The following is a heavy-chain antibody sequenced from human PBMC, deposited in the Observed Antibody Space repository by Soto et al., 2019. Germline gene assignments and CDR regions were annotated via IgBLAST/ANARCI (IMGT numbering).Heavy chain of an antibody. Sequence: QVRLVESGGGVVQPGRSLRLSCAASGFTFSSYGMHWVRQARGKGLEWVAVISYDGSNKYYADSVKGRFTISRDNSKNTLYLQMNSLRAEDTAVYYCARSPYSVSYLAYFDYWGQGTLVTVSS. D-gene: IGHD1-26*01. V-gene: IGHV3-30*03. J-gene: IGHJ4*02. CDR2: ISYDGSNK. CDR1: GFTFSSYG. CDR3: ARSPYSVSYLAYFDY.